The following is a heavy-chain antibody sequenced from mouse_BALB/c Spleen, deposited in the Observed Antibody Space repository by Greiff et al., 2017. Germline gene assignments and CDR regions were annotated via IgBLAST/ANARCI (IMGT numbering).Heavy chain of an antibody. Sequence: EVQLQQSGPSLVKPSQTLSLTCSVTGDSITSGYWNWIRKFPGNKLEYMGYISYSGSTYYNPSLKSRISITRDTSKNQYYLQLNSVTTEDTATYYCARYPGTARATLNYAMDYWGQGTSVTVSS. CDR3: ARYPGTARATLNYAMDY. J-gene: IGHJ4*01. CDR2: ISYSGST. V-gene: IGHV3-8*02. CDR1: GDSITSGY. D-gene: IGHD3-2*01.